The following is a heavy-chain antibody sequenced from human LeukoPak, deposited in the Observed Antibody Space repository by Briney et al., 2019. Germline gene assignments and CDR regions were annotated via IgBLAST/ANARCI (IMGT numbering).Heavy chain of an antibody. V-gene: IGHV3-30*03. Sequence: PGGSLRLSCAASGFTFSSYGMHWVRQAPGKGLEWVAVISYDGSNKYYADSVKGRFTISRDNSKNTLCLQMNSLRAEDTAVYYCARSGYSYGISGYWGQGTLVTVSS. J-gene: IGHJ4*02. CDR1: GFTFSSYG. CDR3: ARSGYSYGISGY. D-gene: IGHD5-18*01. CDR2: ISYDGSNK.